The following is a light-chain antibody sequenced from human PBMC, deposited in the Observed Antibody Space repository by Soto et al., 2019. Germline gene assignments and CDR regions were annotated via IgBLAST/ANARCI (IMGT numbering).Light chain of an antibody. J-gene: IGKJ3*01. CDR2: GAS. Sequence: EIVMTQSPATLSVSPGERATLSRRASQSVSSNLAWYQQKPGQAPRLLIYGASTRATGIPARFSGSGSGTEFTLTISSLQSEDFAVYYCQQYNNWPRVTFGPGTKVDIK. CDR3: QQYNNWPRVT. CDR1: QSVSSN. V-gene: IGKV3-15*01.